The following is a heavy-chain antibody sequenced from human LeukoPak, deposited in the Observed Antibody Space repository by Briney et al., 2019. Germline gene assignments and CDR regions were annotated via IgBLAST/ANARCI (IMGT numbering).Heavy chain of an antibody. CDR2: IYYGGST. V-gene: IGHV4-39*01. J-gene: IGHJ5*02. D-gene: IGHD2-15*01. CDR1: GVSISSSDYY. Sequence: SETLSLTCTVSGVSISSSDYYWGWIRQPPGKGLEWIGSIYYGGSTYYNPSLKSRVTISVDTSMNQFSLKLSFVTTADTAVYSCARALGYCSGGSCTRGYNWFDPWGQGTLVTVPS. CDR3: ARALGYCSGGSCTRGYNWFDP.